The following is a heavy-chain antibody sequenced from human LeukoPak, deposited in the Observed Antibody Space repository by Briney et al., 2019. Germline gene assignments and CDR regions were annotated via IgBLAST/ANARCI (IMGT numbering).Heavy chain of an antibody. CDR1: GFTFTNNF. J-gene: IGHJ4*02. Sequence: PGGSLRLSCAASGFTFTNNFMSWVRQVPGKGLEWVSSISSSGSYIYYADSVKGRFTISRDNAKNSLYLQMNSLRAEDTAVYYCARGLFRFCSSGSCLSPFDYWGQGTLVTVSS. D-gene: IGHD2-15*01. V-gene: IGHV3-21*01. CDR3: ARGLFRFCSSGSCLSPFDY. CDR2: ISSSGSYI.